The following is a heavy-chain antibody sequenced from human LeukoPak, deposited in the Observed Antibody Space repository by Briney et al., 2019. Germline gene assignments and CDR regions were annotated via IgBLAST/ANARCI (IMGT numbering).Heavy chain of an antibody. V-gene: IGHV4-59*01. CDR2: VYNSGNS. CDR1: GGSIRGYY. D-gene: IGHD3-9*01. CDR3: ARDGTDYDILSASARYYLDY. Sequence: SETLSLTCTVSGGSIRGYYWSWIPQAPGKGLECIAYVYNSGNSNYNPSLQSRVTISIDTSKNHFSLKLRSVTAADTAVYYCARDGTDYDILSASARYYLDYWGQGTLVTVSS. J-gene: IGHJ4*02.